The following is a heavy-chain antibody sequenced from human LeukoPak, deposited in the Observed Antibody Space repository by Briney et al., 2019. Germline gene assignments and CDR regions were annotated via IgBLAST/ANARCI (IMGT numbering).Heavy chain of an antibody. V-gene: IGHV4-38-2*02. Sequence: PSETLSLTCTVSGYSISSGYYWGWIRQPPGKGLEWIGSIYHSGSTYYNPSLKSRVTISVDTSKNQFSLKLSSVTAADTAVYYCARDSSQLALDYWGQGTLVTVSS. D-gene: IGHD1-1*01. CDR2: IYHSGST. J-gene: IGHJ4*02. CDR3: ARDSSQLALDY. CDR1: GYSISSGYY.